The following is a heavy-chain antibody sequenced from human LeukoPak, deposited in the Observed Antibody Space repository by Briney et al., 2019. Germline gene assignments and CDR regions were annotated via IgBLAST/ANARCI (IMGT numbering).Heavy chain of an antibody. V-gene: IGHV3-23*01. J-gene: IGHJ4*02. Sequence: GGSLRLSCAASGFTFSSYAMSWVRQAPGKGLEWVSAISGSGGNTYYADSVKGRFTISRDNSKNTLYLQMNSLRAEDTAVYYCAKDPSLSYDSSGYYYHYWGQGTLVTVSS. CDR1: GFTFSSYA. D-gene: IGHD3-22*01. CDR3: AKDPSLSYDSSGYYYHY. CDR2: ISGSGGNT.